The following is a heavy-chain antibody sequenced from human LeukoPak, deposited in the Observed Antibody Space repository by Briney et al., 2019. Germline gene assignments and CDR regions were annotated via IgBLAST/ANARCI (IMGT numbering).Heavy chain of an antibody. CDR2: IKQDGSER. D-gene: IGHD4-17*01. J-gene: IGHJ4*02. Sequence: QPGGSLRLSCAASGFTFTRYWMSWVRQAPGKGLEWVANIKQDGSERHYVDSVKGRSTISRDNARNSVYLQMNSLSDDDPAVYYCARDGDYIMPPFDYWGQGILVTVSS. CDR1: GFTFTRYW. V-gene: IGHV3-7*01. CDR3: ARDGDYIMPPFDY.